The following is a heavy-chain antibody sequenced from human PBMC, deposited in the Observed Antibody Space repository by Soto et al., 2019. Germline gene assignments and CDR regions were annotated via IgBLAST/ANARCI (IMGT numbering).Heavy chain of an antibody. Sequence: GESLKISCKGSGYKFTTYWIGWVRQMPGKGLEWMAIIYPDDSDSRYSPSFQGQVTISADKSISTAYLQWSSPKASDTAIYYCVATYGDYLDYWGQGTLVTVSS. D-gene: IGHD4-17*01. CDR2: IYPDDSDS. CDR1: GYKFTTYW. J-gene: IGHJ4*02. V-gene: IGHV5-51*01. CDR3: VATYGDYLDY.